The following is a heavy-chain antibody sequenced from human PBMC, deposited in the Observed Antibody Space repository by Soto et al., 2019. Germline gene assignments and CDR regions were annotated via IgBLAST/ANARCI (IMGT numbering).Heavy chain of an antibody. J-gene: IGHJ4*02. CDR2: IYHSGST. CDR1: GGSISSGGYS. Sequence: SETLSLTCAVSGGSISSGGYSWSWIRQPPGKGLEWIGYIYHSGSTYYNPSLKSRVTISVDRSKSQFSLKLSSVTAADTAVYYCASTAAGILYYFDYWGQGTLVTVSS. D-gene: IGHD6-13*01. CDR3: ASTAAGILYYFDY. V-gene: IGHV4-30-2*01.